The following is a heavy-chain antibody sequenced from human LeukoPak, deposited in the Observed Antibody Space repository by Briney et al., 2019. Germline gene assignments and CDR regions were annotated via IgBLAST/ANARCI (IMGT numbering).Heavy chain of an antibody. CDR2: ISGSGGST. CDR1: GFTFSSYA. V-gene: IGHV3-23*01. Sequence: PGGSLRLSCAASGFTFSSYAMSWVRQATGRGREWVSAISGSGGSTYYADSVKGRFTISRDNAKNTLYLQMNSLRAEDTAVYYCASSSGYYRGYFDYWGQGTLVTVSS. CDR3: ASSSGYYRGYFDY. D-gene: IGHD3-22*01. J-gene: IGHJ4*02.